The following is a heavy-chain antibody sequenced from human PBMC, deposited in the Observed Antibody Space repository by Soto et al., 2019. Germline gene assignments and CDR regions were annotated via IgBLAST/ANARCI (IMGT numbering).Heavy chain of an antibody. CDR3: ARSMHYSDGSNYSPFDY. CDR2: FYYAGST. J-gene: IGHJ4*02. CDR1: GGSVSSGNYY. Sequence: SETLSLTCTVSGGSVSSGNYYWSWIRQPPGKGLEWIGYFYYAGSTNYNPSLKSRVTISVDASKNQFSLRLSSLTAADTAVYYCARSMHYSDGSNYSPFDYWGQGTLVTVSS. V-gene: IGHV4-61*01. D-gene: IGHD3-22*01.